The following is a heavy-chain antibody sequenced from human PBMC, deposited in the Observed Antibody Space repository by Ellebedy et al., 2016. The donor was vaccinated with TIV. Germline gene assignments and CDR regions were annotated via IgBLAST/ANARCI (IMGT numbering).Heavy chain of an antibody. CDR3: TKHPATITDFWSAYFPGRDY. V-gene: IGHV3-23*01. D-gene: IGHD3-3*01. J-gene: IGHJ4*02. CDR1: GFTSSSCA. Sequence: PGGSLRLSCAAPGFTSSSCAMRWVRHAPAKGLAWVSAIRGSGTGTYYADSGKGRFTISRDNSKNPLYLQLNSLRAEDTAVYYSTKHPATITDFWSAYFPGRDYWGQGTLVTVSS. CDR2: IRGSGTGT.